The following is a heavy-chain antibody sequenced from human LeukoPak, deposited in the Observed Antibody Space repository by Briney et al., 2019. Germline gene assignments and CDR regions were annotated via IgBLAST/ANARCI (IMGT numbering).Heavy chain of an antibody. J-gene: IGHJ5*02. V-gene: IGHV3-21*01. Sequence: GGSLRLSCAASGFTFSSYSMNWVRQAPGKGLEWVSSISSSGSYIYYADSVKGRFTISRDNAKNSLYLQMNSLRAEDTAVYYCARDFQGSNWFDPWGQGTLVTVSS. D-gene: IGHD3-10*01. CDR1: GFTFSSYS. CDR2: ISSSGSYI. CDR3: ARDFQGSNWFDP.